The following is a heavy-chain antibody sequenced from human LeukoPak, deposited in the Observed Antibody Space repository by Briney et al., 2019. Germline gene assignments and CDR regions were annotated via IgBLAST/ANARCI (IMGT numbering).Heavy chain of an antibody. CDR1: GYSISSGYY. Sequence: PSETLSLTCTVSGYSISSGYYWGWIRQPPGKGLEWIGSIYHSGSTYYNPSLKSRVTISVDTSKNQFSLKLSSVTAADTAVYYCARHFPTVVTYFDYWGQGTLVTVSS. V-gene: IGHV4-38-2*02. CDR3: ARHFPTVVTYFDY. J-gene: IGHJ4*02. D-gene: IGHD4-23*01. CDR2: IYHSGST.